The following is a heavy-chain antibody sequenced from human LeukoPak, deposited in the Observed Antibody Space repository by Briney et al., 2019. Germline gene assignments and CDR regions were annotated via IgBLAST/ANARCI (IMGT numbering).Heavy chain of an antibody. CDR2: ISSSSSYI. Sequence: GGSLRVSCADSGSTFSSYSMNWVRQDPGKGLEWVSSISSSSSYIYYADSVKGQYTISRDNAKNSLYLQMNSLRAEDAAVYYCARGRNYYYMDVWGKGTTVTVSS. J-gene: IGHJ6*03. CDR1: GSTFSSYS. V-gene: IGHV3-21*01. CDR3: ARGRNYYYMDV.